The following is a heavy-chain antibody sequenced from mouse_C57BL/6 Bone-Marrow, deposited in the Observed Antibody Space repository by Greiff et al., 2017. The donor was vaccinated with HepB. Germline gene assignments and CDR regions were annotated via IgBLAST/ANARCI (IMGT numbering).Heavy chain of an antibody. Sequence: QVQLQQPGAELVKPGASVKVSCKASGYTFTSYWMHWVKQRPGQGLEWIGRIHPSDSDTNYNQKFKGKATLTVDKSSSTAYMQLSSLTSEDSAVYYCAIPITTVVATSPLYYAMDYWGQGTSVTVSS. CDR2: IHPSDSDT. CDR1: GYTFTSYW. CDR3: AIPITTVVATSPLYYAMDY. J-gene: IGHJ4*01. V-gene: IGHV1-74*01. D-gene: IGHD1-1*01.